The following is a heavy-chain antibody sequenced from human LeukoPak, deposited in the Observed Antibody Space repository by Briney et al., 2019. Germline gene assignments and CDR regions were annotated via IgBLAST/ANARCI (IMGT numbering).Heavy chain of an antibody. D-gene: IGHD6-6*01. V-gene: IGHV3-23*01. CDR2: ISDSGGST. CDR1: GFTFTNYA. J-gene: IGHJ4*02. CDR3: ARGPLLPAAQDY. Sequence: GGSLRLSCAASGFTFTNYAMSWVRQAPGKGLEWVSTISDSGGSTYYADSVKGRFTISRDNSNNTLYLQMNSLRAEDTAVYYCARGPLLPAAQDYWGQGTLVTVSS.